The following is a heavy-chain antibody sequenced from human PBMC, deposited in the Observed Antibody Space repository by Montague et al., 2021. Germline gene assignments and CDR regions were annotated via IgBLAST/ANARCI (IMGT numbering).Heavy chain of an antibody. V-gene: IGHV3-7*01. CDR3: ARDQGQGYCGGDCYVGLDY. CDR1: GFTFSNYW. D-gene: IGHD2-21*01. J-gene: IGHJ4*02. Sequence: SLRLSCAASGFTFSNYWMSWVRQAPGKGLEWVANIKQDGSEKHYVGSVKGRFTISRDNAKNSLYLQMNSLRAEDTAVYFYARDQGQGYCGGDCYVGLDYWGQGTLVTVSS. CDR2: IKQDGSEK.